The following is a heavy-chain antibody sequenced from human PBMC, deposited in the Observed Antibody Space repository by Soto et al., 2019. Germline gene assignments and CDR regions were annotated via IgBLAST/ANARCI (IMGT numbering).Heavy chain of an antibody. D-gene: IGHD1-26*01. CDR1: GYTFTSYG. Sequence: QVQLVQSGAEVKKPGASVKVSCKASGYTFTSYGISWVRQAPGQGLEWMGWISAYNGNTNYAQKLQGRVTMTTDPSTSTAYMELRSLRSDDTAVYYCARAGYGWELLAGGVFAYWGQGTLVTVSS. V-gene: IGHV1-18*01. CDR3: ARAGYGWELLAGGVFAY. CDR2: ISAYNGNT. J-gene: IGHJ4*02.